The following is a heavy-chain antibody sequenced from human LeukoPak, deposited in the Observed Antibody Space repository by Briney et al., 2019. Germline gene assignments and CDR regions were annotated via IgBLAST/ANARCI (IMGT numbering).Heavy chain of an antibody. Sequence: SETLSLTCTVSDGSISSSSYYWGWIRQPPGKGLEWIGSIYYSGSTYYNPSLKSRVTISVDTSKNQFSLKLSSVTAADTAVYYCARAFLPSRVESYYDFWSGYYAGRVYYFDYWGQGTLVTVSS. CDR1: DGSISSSSYY. CDR3: ARAFLPSRVESYYDFWSGYYAGRVYYFDY. J-gene: IGHJ4*02. D-gene: IGHD3-3*01. V-gene: IGHV4-39*07. CDR2: IYYSGST.